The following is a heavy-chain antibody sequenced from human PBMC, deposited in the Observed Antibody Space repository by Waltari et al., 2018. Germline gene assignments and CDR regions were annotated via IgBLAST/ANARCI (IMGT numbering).Heavy chain of an antibody. Sequence: QVQLVQSGAEVKKPGSSVKVSCKASGGTFSSYAISWVRQAPGHGLEWRGGIIPIFGTANDAQKFQGRGTITTDESTSTAYMELSSLRSEDTAVYYCARGGCSGGSCSGDYYYYMDVWGKGTTVTVSS. CDR3: ARGGCSGGSCSGDYYYYMDV. CDR1: GGTFSSYA. CDR2: IIPIFGTA. D-gene: IGHD2-15*01. J-gene: IGHJ6*03. V-gene: IGHV1-69*05.